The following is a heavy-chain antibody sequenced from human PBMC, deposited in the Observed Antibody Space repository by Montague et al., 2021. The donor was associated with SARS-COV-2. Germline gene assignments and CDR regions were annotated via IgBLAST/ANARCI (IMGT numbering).Heavy chain of an antibody. CDR2: ISISGST. V-gene: IGHV4-61*02. CDR3: ARDIAVAGLFDY. D-gene: IGHD6-19*01. CDR1: GGSISSGSYY. Sequence: TLSLTCTVSGGSISSGSYYWSWFRQPAGKGLEWIGCISISGSTNYNPSLKSRVTISVDTSKNQFSLKLSSVTAADTAVYYCARDIAVAGLFDYWGQGTLVTVSS. J-gene: IGHJ4*02.